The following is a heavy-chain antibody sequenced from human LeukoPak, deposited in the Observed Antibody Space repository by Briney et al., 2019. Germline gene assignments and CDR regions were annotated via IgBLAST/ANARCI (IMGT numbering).Heavy chain of an antibody. CDR2: INLEGTDK. D-gene: IGHD1-26*01. J-gene: IGHJ4*02. CDR3: ARSGSYFSK. CDR1: GFTFSDYY. Sequence: GGSLRLSCAASGFTFSDYYMSWIRQAPGKGLEWVANINLEGTDKNYVDSVKGRFTISRDNAKNSLYLQMSSLRADDTAMYYCARSGSYFSKWGQGTLVAVSS. V-gene: IGHV3-7*01.